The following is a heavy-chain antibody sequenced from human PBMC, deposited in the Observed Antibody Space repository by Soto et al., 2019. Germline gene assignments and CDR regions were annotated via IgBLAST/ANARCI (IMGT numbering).Heavy chain of an antibody. V-gene: IGHV3-7*01. J-gene: IGHJ6*02. D-gene: IGHD3-10*01. CDR3: ARGITMVRGVITHYYGMEV. CDR1: GFTFSSYW. Sequence: GGSLRLSCAASGFTFSSYWMSWVRQAPGKGLEWVANIKQDGSEKYYVDSVKGRFTISRDNAKNSLYLQMNSLRAEDTAVYYCARGITMVRGVITHYYGMEVWGQGTTVTVSS. CDR2: IKQDGSEK.